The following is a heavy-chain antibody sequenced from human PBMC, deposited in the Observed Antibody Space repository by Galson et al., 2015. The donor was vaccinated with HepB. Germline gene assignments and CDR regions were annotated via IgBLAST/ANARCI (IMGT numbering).Heavy chain of an antibody. CDR2: ILNDGSKQ. Sequence: SLRLSCAASGFTFSTYGMHWVRQAPGKALEWVAIILNDGSKQHYADSVKGRFTISRDNSKNTLYLQMNSLRAEDTAVYYCAKDLYGGYSAYFDYWGQGTLVTVSS. CDR1: GFTFSTYG. CDR3: AKDLYGGYSAYFDY. J-gene: IGHJ4*02. D-gene: IGHD4-23*01. V-gene: IGHV3-30*18.